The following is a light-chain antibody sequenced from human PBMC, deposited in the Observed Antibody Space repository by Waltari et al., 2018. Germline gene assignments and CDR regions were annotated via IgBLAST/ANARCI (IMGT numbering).Light chain of an antibody. V-gene: IGLV1-44*01. CDR2: SNN. CDR1: TSNIGSNT. J-gene: IGLJ2*01. Sequence: QSVLTQPPSASGTPGQKITISCSGSTSNIGSNTVDWYQQLPGTAPKLLMYSNNLRPSGVPERFYGSKSGSPASLAIFGLQSEDDADYYCAAWDDSLKGVVFGGGTKVTVL. CDR3: AAWDDSLKGVV.